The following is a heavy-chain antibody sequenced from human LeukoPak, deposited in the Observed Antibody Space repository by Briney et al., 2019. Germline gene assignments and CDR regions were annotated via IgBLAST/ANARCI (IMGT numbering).Heavy chain of an antibody. J-gene: IGHJ4*02. CDR1: GFTFSDYY. D-gene: IGHD6-19*01. Sequence: GGSLRLSCAASGFTFSDYYMTWIRQAPGKGLEWVSYISTNGNNKYYADSVKGRFTISRDNAKNSLYLQMNSLRVEDTAVYYCASSQSSVAGIVGCWGQGTLVTVSS. V-gene: IGHV3-11*04. CDR3: ASSQSSVAGIVGC. CDR2: ISTNGNNK.